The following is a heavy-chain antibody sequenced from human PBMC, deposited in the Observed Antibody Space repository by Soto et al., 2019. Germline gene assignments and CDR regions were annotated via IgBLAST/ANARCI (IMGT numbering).Heavy chain of an antibody. CDR1: GFTFSSYS. J-gene: IGHJ4*02. V-gene: IGHV3-21*01. CDR3: AAGFDFDY. Sequence: GWSLRLSCAASGFTFSSYSMNLVRQAPGKGLEWVSSISSSSSYIYYADSVKGRFTTSRDNAKNSLYLQMNSLRAEDTAVYYCAAGFDFDYWGEGCLVTVS. CDR2: ISSSSSYI.